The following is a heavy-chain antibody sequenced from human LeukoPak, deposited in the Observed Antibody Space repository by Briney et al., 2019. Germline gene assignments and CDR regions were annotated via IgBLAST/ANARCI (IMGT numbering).Heavy chain of an antibody. Sequence: PGGSLRLSCAASGFTVSSNYMSWVRQAPGKGLEWVSVIYSGGSTYYADSVKGGFTVSRDNSKNTLYLQMNSLRAEDTAVYYCARSDSGTYEFDYWGQGTLVTVSS. CDR1: GFTVSSNY. J-gene: IGHJ4*02. V-gene: IGHV3-53*01. D-gene: IGHD1-26*01. CDR2: IYSGGST. CDR3: ARSDSGTYEFDY.